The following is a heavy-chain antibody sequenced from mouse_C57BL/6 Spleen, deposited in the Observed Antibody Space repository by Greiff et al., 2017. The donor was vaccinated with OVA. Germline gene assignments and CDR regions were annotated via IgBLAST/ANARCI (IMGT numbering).Heavy chain of an antibody. CDR2: INPSNGGT. D-gene: IGHD2-5*01. Sequence: QVQLQQSGTELVKPGASVKLSCKASGYTFTSYWMHWVKQRPGQGLEWIGNINPSNGGTNYNEKFKSKATLTVDESSSTAYMQLSSLTSEDSAVYYCARSASNYVGYFDYWGQGTTLTVSS. V-gene: IGHV1-53*01. CDR3: ARSASNYVGYFDY. J-gene: IGHJ2*01. CDR1: GYTFTSYW.